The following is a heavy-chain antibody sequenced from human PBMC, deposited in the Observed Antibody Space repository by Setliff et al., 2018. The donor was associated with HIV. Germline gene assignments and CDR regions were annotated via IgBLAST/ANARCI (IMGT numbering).Heavy chain of an antibody. CDR3: VRGVQSPPHYSYYYMDV. J-gene: IGHJ6*03. V-gene: IGHV1-69*10. CDR1: RSTFNSHT. D-gene: IGHD3-3*01. Sequence: SVKVSCKASRSTFNSHTINWVRQAPGQGLDWMGGIIPILGVANYTQRFQGKVTITAGKSTSTAYMELTSLRFDDTAMYYCVRGVQSPPHYSYYYMDVWGEGTMVTVSS. CDR2: IIPILGVA.